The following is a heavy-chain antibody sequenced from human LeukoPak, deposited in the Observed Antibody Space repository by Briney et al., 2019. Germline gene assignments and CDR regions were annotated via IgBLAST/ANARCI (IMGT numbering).Heavy chain of an antibody. V-gene: IGHV1-8*02. D-gene: IGHD3-3*01. CDR1: GYTFTSYD. CDR3: ARGNGASYYEFWSGYYFAPYYYYMDV. CDR2: MNPNSGNT. Sequence: GASVKVSCNSSGYTFTSYDNNWVRQPTGPGLELMGWMNPNSGNTDYEHKFQGRVTITRNTSISTDYMELNSLRSEDTAWYYCARGNGASYYEFWSGYYFAPYYYYMDVWGKGTTVTVSS. J-gene: IGHJ6*03.